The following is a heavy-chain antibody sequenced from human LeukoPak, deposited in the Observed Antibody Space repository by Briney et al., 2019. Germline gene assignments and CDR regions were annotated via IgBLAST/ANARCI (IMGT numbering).Heavy chain of an antibody. CDR1: SGSISSGTYY. V-gene: IGHV4-61*02. J-gene: IGHJ4*02. Sequence: SQTLSLTCTVSSGSISSGTYYWSWIRQPAGRGLEWIGRITSSGSTNYNPSLKNRVTISVDTSKNHFSLRLSSVTAADTAVHYCARTPRIAAAESFDFWGQGTLVTVSS. CDR3: ARTPRIAAAESFDF. D-gene: IGHD6-13*01. CDR2: ITSSGST.